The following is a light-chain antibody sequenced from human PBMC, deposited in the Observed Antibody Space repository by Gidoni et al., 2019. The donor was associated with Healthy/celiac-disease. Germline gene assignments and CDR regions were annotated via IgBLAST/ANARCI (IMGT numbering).Light chain of an antibody. J-gene: IGKJ1*01. V-gene: IGKV2-28*01. Sequence: DIVMTQSPLSLPVTPGEPASISCRSSKSLLHSNGYNYLDWYLQQPGQSPQLLIYLGSTRASGVPDRFSGSGSGTDFTLKISRVEAEDVGVYYCMQALQTPRTFXXXTKVEIK. CDR2: LGS. CDR3: MQALQTPRT. CDR1: KSLLHSNGYNY.